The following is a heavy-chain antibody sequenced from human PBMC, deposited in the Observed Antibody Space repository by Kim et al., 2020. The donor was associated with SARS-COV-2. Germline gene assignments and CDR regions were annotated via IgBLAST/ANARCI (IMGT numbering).Heavy chain of an antibody. D-gene: IGHD3-10*01. Sequence: GGSLRLSCAASGFTFSSYSMNWVRQAPGKGLEWVSSISSSSSYIYYADSVKGRFTISRDNAKNSLYLQMNSLRAEYTAVYYCARGYYGSGSSHYWGQGTLVTVSS. J-gene: IGHJ4*02. CDR2: ISSSSSYI. CDR3: ARGYYGSGSSHY. V-gene: IGHV3-21*01. CDR1: GFTFSSYS.